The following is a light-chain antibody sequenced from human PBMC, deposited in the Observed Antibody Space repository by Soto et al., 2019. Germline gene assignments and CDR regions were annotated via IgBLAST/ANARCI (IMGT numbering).Light chain of an antibody. V-gene: IGLV2-11*01. CDR3: GSYADSYSAM. CDR1: SRDVGGYEW. Sequence: QSALTQPRSVSGSPGQSVTISCTGTSRDVGGYEWASWYQQHPGKAPRLVIDDVNNRPSGVPDRFSGSKSGNTASLTISGLQAEDEAEYYCGSYADSYSAMFGGGTKLTV. J-gene: IGLJ3*02. CDR2: DVN.